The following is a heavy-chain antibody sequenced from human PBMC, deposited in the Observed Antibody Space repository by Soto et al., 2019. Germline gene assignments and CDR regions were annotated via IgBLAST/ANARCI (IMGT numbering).Heavy chain of an antibody. CDR3: AKDSRYRSSSYFDY. Sequence: GGSLRLSCAASGFTFDDYAMHWVRQAPGKGLECVSLISGDGGSTYYADSVKGRFTISRDNSKNSLYLQMNSLRTEDTALYYCAKDSRYRSSSYFDYWGQGTLVTVSS. V-gene: IGHV3-43*02. CDR2: ISGDGGST. J-gene: IGHJ4*02. D-gene: IGHD6-6*01. CDR1: GFTFDDYA.